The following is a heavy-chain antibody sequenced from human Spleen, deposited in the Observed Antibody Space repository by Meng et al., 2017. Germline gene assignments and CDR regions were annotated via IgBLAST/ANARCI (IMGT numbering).Heavy chain of an antibody. Sequence: GESLKISCVASGFTFGGYEMNWVRQAPGRGLEGVSYISSSGSLIYYADSVKGRFTISRDNAKNSLYLQMNSLRVEDTALYYCARESSTLYGVNFDSWARERWSPSPQ. J-gene: IGHJ5*01. CDR1: GFTFGGYE. D-gene: IGHD4-23*01. CDR3: ARESSTLYGVNFDS. CDR2: ISSSGSLI. V-gene: IGHV3-48*03.